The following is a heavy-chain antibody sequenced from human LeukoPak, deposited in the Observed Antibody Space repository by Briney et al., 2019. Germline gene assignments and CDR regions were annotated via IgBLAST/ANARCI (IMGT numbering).Heavy chain of an antibody. CDR1: GFTFSGYW. CDR2: IKQDGSEK. CDR3: ARPGRADAFDI. Sequence: GGSLRLSCAASGFTFSGYWMNWVRQAPGKGLEWVANIKQDGSEKYYVYSVKGRFTISRDNAKNSLYLQMNSLRADDTAVYYCARPGRADAFDIWGHGTMVAVSS. V-gene: IGHV3-7*04. J-gene: IGHJ3*02.